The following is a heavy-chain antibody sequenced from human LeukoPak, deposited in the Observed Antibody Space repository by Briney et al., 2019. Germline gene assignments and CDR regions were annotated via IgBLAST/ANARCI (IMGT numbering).Heavy chain of an antibody. CDR1: GYSFTSYW. V-gene: IGHV5-51*01. D-gene: IGHD1-26*01. CDR2: IYPGDSDT. J-gene: IGHJ6*03. Sequence: GESLKISCKGSGYSFTSYWIGWVRQMPGKGLEWMGIIYPGDSDTRYSPSFQGQVTISADKSISTAYLQWSSLKASDTAMYYCARGLGRSFYYYYMDVWGKGTTATVSS. CDR3: ARGLGRSFYYYYMDV.